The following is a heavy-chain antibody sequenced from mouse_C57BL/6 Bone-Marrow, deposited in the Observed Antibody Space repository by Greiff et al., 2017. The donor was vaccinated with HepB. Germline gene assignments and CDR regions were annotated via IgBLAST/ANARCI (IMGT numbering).Heavy chain of an antibody. CDR1: GYAFTNYL. Sequence: QVQLQQSGAELVRPGTSVKVSCKASGYAFTNYLIEWVKQRPGQGLEWIGVINPGSGGTNYNEKFKGKATLTADKSSSTAYMQLSSLTSEDSAVYFCARGDGYFFDYWGQGTTLTVSS. D-gene: IGHD2-3*01. V-gene: IGHV1-54*01. CDR3: ARGDGYFFDY. CDR2: INPGSGGT. J-gene: IGHJ2*01.